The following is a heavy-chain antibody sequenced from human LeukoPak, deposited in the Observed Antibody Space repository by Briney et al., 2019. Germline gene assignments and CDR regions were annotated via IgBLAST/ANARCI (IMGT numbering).Heavy chain of an antibody. CDR1: GFTFSTYS. V-gene: IGHV3-21*01. D-gene: IGHD3-10*01. CDR2: ISTSSSYI. Sequence: GGSLRLSCAASGFTFSTYSMNWVRQAPEKGLEWVSFISTSSSYIYYADSVKGRFTISRDNARNSLYLQMNSLRAEDTAVYYCARQDWLGDRYYFDSWGQGTLVTVSS. J-gene: IGHJ4*02. CDR3: ARQDWLGDRYYFDS.